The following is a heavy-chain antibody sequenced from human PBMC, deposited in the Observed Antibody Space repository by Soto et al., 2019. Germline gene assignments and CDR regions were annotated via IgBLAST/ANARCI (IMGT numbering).Heavy chain of an antibody. CDR3: AREQGYCDFWSGYVPDAFDI. CDR2: INPSGGST. CDR1: GYTFTSYY. Sequence: ASVKVSCKASGYTFTSYYMHWVRQAPGQGLEWMGIINPSGGSTSYAQKFQGRVTMTRDTSTSTVYMELSSLRSEDTAVYYCAREQGYCDFWSGYVPDAFDIWGQGTMVTVSS. D-gene: IGHD3-3*01. V-gene: IGHV1-46*01. J-gene: IGHJ3*02.